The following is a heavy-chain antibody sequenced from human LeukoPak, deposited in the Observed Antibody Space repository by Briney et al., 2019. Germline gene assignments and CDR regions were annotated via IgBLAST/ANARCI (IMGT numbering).Heavy chain of an antibody. CDR2: IWSDGSND. V-gene: IGHV3-33*06. D-gene: IGHD2-15*01. J-gene: IGHJ4*02. CDR3: AKQLGYCSDGSCYFPY. Sequence: GRSLRLSCTASGFNFGSDAMHWVRQAPGKGLEWVAFIWSDGSNDHYADSVKGRFTISRDNSKNTVCLQMNSLRAEDTAVYYCAKQLGYCSDGSCYFPYWGQGTLVTVSS. CDR1: GFNFGSDA.